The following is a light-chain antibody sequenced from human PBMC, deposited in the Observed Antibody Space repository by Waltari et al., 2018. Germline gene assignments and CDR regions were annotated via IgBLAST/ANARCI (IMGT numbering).Light chain of an antibody. CDR2: EVT. V-gene: IGLV2-23*02. Sequence: QSGLTQPASVSGSPGQSITISCTGTSSDVGNYNLVSWYQQYPGKAPKLMVYEVTRRSSGVSDRFSGSKSGNTASLTFDGLQSEDEADYYCCSYAGLGIYVFGTGTKVTVL. CDR1: SSDVGNYNL. CDR3: CSYAGLGIYV. J-gene: IGLJ1*01.